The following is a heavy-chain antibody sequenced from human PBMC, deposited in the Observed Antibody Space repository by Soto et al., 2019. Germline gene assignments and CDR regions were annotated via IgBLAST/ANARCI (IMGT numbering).Heavy chain of an antibody. V-gene: IGHV1-69*01. CDR2: MTPIVGTG. Sequence: QVQLVQSGAEVKKPGSSLKVSCKASGGTFNSFAFSWVRQAPGQGLEWMGGMTPIVGTGNYSQKFQGRVTITADESTRTAILELSSLRYEVTAVYYCARGHCIGGSCYSVVWWFDPWGQGTLVTVSS. CDR1: GGTFNSFA. CDR3: ARGHCIGGSCYSVVWWFDP. D-gene: IGHD2-15*01. J-gene: IGHJ5*02.